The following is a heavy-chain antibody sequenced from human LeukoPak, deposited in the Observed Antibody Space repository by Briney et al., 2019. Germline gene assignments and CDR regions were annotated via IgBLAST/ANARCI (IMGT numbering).Heavy chain of an antibody. J-gene: IGHJ4*02. Sequence: PGGSLRLSCAASGFIFNNYDMYWVRRAPGKGLEWVSRVSAGGRTTYYADSVKGRFTISRENSKNTLSLQMNSLRADDTAVYYCAKDRLVSRSLTREVIFDSWGQGILVTVSS. CDR3: AKDRLVSRSLTREVIFDS. CDR2: VSAGGRTT. D-gene: IGHD3-10*01. CDR1: GFIFNNYD. V-gene: IGHV3-23*01.